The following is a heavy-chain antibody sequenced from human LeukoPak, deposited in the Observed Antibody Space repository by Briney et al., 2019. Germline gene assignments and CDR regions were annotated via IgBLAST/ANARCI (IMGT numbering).Heavy chain of an antibody. CDR3: ARALIELQPNHSRVGSNYYYYMDV. CDR1: GYTFTGYY. D-gene: IGHD2-15*01. CDR2: INPNSGGT. J-gene: IGHJ6*03. Sequence: ASVKVSCKASGYTFTGYYMHWVRQAPGQGLEWMGWINPNSGGTNYAQKFQGWVTMTRDTSISTAYMELSSLRSEDTAVYYCARALIELQPNHSRVGSNYYYYMDVWGKGTTVTVSS. V-gene: IGHV1-2*04.